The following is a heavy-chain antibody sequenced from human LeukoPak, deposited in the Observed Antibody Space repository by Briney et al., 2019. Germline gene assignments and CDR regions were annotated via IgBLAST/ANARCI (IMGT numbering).Heavy chain of an antibody. CDR2: ISSSRNIT. V-gene: IGHV3-48*01. CDR1: GFTFSSYS. Sequence: GGSLRLSCAASGFTFSSYSMNWVRQAPGKGLEWVSYISSSRNITYYADSVKGRFTISRDDAKNSLYLQMNSLRAEDTAVYYCARDYSGYFDYWGQGTLVTVSS. D-gene: IGHD3-10*01. J-gene: IGHJ4*02. CDR3: ARDYSGYFDY.